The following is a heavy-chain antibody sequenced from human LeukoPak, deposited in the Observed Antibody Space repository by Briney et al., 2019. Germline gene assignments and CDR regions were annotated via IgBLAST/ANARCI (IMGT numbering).Heavy chain of an antibody. CDR3: ARGLYDYDILTGYYEFDY. V-gene: IGHV1-18*04. CDR2: ISAYNGNT. D-gene: IGHD3-9*01. J-gene: IGHJ4*02. Sequence: ASVKVSCKASGYTFTGYGISWVRRAPGQGLEWMGWISAYNGNTNYAQKLQGRVTMTTDTSTSTAYMELRSLRSDDTAVYYCARGLYDYDILTGYYEFDYWGQGTLVTVSS. CDR1: GYTFTGYG.